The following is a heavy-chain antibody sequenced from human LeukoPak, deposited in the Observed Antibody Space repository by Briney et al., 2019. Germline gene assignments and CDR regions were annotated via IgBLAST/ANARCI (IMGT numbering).Heavy chain of an antibody. CDR1: GFNFGEIW. D-gene: IGHD5-18*01. J-gene: IGHJ4*02. V-gene: IGHV3-7*01. CDR2: IKEDGSES. Sequence: GGSLRLSCAASGFNFGEIWMAWVRQTPGMGLEWVADIKEDGSESFYVDSVKGRFTISRDNSKNSLDLQMNRLRGDDTALYFCVRDSGRIQLWYPGNYWGQGTLVTVSS. CDR3: VRDSGRIQLWYPGNY.